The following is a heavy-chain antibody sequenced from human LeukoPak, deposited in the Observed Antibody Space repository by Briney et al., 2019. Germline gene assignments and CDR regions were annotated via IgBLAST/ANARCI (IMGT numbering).Heavy chain of an antibody. Sequence: SETLPLTCTVSGGSISSYYWSWIRQPAGKGLEWIGRIYTSGSTNYNPSLKSRVTMSVDTSKNQFSLKLSSVTAADTAVYYCARVGDYVWGSYRSNWFDPWGQGTLVTVSS. J-gene: IGHJ5*02. CDR2: IYTSGST. V-gene: IGHV4-4*07. D-gene: IGHD3-16*02. CDR3: ARVGDYVWGSYRSNWFDP. CDR1: GGSISSYY.